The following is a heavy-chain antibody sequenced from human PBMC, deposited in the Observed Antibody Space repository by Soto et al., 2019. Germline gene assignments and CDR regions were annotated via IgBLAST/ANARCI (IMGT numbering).Heavy chain of an antibody. CDR1: GDSISSSGFY. V-gene: IGHV4-31*03. Sequence: KPSETLSLTCSVSGDSISSSGFYWSWMRQHPGKALEWIGYIHYTGSTSYNPSLKSRLAISLDASKNQFSLSLSSVTSADTAVYYCARDHRSIGDYYGIEVWGQGTTVSVSS. D-gene: IGHD6-25*01. CDR2: IHYTGST. J-gene: IGHJ6*02. CDR3: ARDHRSIGDYYGIEV.